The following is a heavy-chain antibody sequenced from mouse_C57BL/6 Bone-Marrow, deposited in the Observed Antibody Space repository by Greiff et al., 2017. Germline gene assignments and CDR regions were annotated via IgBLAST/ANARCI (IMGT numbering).Heavy chain of an antibody. V-gene: IGHV14-4*01. CDR1: GFNIKDDY. CDR3: TTPALGKAMDY. D-gene: IGHD4-1*01. CDR2: IDPENGDT. Sequence: EVQLQQSGAELVRPGASVKLSCTASGFNIKDDYMHWVKQRPEQGLEWIGWIDPENGDTEYASKFQGKATITADTSSNTAYLQLSRLTAEDTAVYYCTTPALGKAMDYWGQGTSVTGSS. J-gene: IGHJ4*01.